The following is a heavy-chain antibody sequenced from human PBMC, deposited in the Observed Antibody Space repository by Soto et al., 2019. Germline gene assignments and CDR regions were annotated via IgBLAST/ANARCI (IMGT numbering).Heavy chain of an antibody. CDR3: YREGVGGVGCRCFCDY. J-gene: IGHJ4*02. D-gene: IGHD3-16*01. CDR2: IWYDGSSK. Sequence: QMYLVESGGGVVQPGGSLRLSCVASGFIFSDYGLHWVRQAPGKGLEWVAVIWYDGSSKYYADSVKGRVTISRDNSKNMISLQMEGLRAEDTAVSYCYREGVGGVGCRCFCDYWGQGTLVTVSS. CDR1: GFIFSDYG. V-gene: IGHV3-33*01.